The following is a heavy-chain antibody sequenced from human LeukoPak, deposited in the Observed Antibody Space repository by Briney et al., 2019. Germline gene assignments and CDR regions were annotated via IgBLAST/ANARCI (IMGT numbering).Heavy chain of an antibody. CDR2: ISWNNGNR. Sequence: QPGGSLRLSCAASGFTFDDYAMHWVRQGPGKGLQWVSGISWNNGNRGYADSVKGRFTISRENDKNSLYLQMNSLRPEDTALYYCAKGYCSSTSCYFDYWGQGTLVTVSS. CDR3: AKGYCSSTSCYFDY. D-gene: IGHD2-2*01. CDR1: GFTFDDYA. J-gene: IGHJ4*02. V-gene: IGHV3-9*01.